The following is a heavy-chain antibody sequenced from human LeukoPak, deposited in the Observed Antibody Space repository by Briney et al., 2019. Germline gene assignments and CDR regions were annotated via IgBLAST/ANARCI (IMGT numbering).Heavy chain of an antibody. CDR2: ITSSGSTI. V-gene: IGHV3-48*01. Sequence: GGSLRLSCAASGFTFNTYNMNWARQAPGKGLEWVSYITSSGSTIYYADSVKGRFTISRDNAKNSLYLQMNSLRAEDTAVCYCVRSGAYGAHNYWGQGTLVTVSS. J-gene: IGHJ4*02. CDR3: VRSGAYGAHNY. CDR1: GFTFNTYN. D-gene: IGHD4-17*01.